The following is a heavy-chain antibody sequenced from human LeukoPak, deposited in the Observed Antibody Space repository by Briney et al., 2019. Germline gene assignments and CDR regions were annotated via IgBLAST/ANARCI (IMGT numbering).Heavy chain of an antibody. J-gene: IGHJ4*02. CDR2: ISSSSSYI. D-gene: IGHD3-16*02. V-gene: IGHV3-21*01. Sequence: PGGSLRLSCAASGFTVSSNYMSWVRQAPGKGLEWVSSISSSSSYIYYADSVKGRFTISRDNAKNSLYLQMNSLRAEDTAVYYCARGYLIAPFDYWGQGTLVTVSS. CDR1: GFTVSSNY. CDR3: ARGYLIAPFDY.